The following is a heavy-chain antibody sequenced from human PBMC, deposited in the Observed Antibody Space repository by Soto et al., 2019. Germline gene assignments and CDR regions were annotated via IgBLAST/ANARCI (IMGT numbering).Heavy chain of an antibody. Sequence: SENLSLTCTVSGGSIGSGGSYCSWIRQHPGKGLAWIGYIYYSVSTYYNPSLKSRVTISVDTSKNQFSLKLSSVAAADTAVYYCARDGITMVRGVKNYYYGMDVWGQGTTVTVSS. CDR3: ARDGITMVRGVKNYYYGMDV. D-gene: IGHD3-10*01. V-gene: IGHV4-31*03. J-gene: IGHJ6*02. CDR1: GGSIGSGGSY. CDR2: IYYSVST.